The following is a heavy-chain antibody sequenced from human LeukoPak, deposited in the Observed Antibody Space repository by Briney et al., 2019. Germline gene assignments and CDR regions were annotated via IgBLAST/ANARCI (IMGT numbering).Heavy chain of an antibody. Sequence: GGSLRLSCVASGFTFSSYAMHWVRQAPGKGLEWVAVISYDGNNKYYTDSVKGRFTISRDNSKNTLYLQMNSLRAEDTAVYYCARAERYSGYSRGFYYFDYWGQGTLVTVSS. CDR3: ARAERYSGYSRGFYYFDY. CDR1: GFTFSSYA. CDR2: ISYDGNNK. J-gene: IGHJ4*02. D-gene: IGHD5-12*01. V-gene: IGHV3-30*04.